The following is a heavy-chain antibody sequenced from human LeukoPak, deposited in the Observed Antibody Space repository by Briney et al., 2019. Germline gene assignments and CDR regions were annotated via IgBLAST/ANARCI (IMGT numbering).Heavy chain of an antibody. J-gene: IGHJ6*02. D-gene: IGHD3-16*01. CDR3: AEGERESGGMDV. CDR1: GYIFTGHF. CDR2: ITPETGGT. Sequence: ASVKVSCKASGYIFTGHFIHWVRQAPGQGLEWMGWITPETGGTNYAQKFEGRVTMTRDTSITTAYLELSRVRDADTAGDYGAEGERESGGMDVWGQGTTVTVSS. V-gene: IGHV1-2*02.